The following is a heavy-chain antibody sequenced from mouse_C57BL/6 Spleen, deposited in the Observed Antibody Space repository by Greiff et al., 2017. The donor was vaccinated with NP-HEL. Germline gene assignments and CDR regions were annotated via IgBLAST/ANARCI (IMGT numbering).Heavy chain of an antibody. V-gene: IGHV1-72*01. D-gene: IGHD2-1*01. J-gene: IGHJ2*01. CDR2: IDPNSGGT. CDR1: GYTFTSYW. Sequence: QVQLQQPGAELEKPGASVKLSCKASGYTFTSYWMHWVKQRPGRGLEWIGRIDPNSGGTKYNEKFKSKATLTVDKPSSTAYMQLSSLTSEDSAVYYCAKADYGNYVGYYFDYWGQGTTLTVSS. CDR3: AKADYGNYVGYYFDY.